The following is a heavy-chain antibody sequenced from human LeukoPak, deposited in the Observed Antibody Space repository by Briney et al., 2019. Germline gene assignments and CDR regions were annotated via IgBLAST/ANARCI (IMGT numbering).Heavy chain of an antibody. CDR2: IYYSGST. J-gene: IGHJ5*02. CDR1: GGSISSYY. D-gene: IGHD5-24*01. CDR3: ARGPCGGWLQLVGRMRHYRWFDP. V-gene: IGHV4-59*01. Sequence: SQTLSLTCTVSGGSISSYYWSWIRQPPGKGLEGIGYIYYSGSTNYNPSLKSRVTISVDTSKNQFSLKLSSVTAADTAVYYCARGPCGGWLQLVGRMRHYRWFDPWGQGTLVTVSS.